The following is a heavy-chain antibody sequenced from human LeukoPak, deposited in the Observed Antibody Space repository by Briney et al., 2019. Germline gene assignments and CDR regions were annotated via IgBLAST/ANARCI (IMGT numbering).Heavy chain of an antibody. D-gene: IGHD6-13*01. J-gene: IGHJ4*02. CDR3: ARSSIIAAAGPYYFDY. CDR2: IIPIFGTA. CDR1: GYTFTSYG. Sequence: SVKVSCKASGYTFTSYGISWVRQAPGQGLEWMGGIIPIFGTANYAQKFQGRVTITTDKSTTTAYMELSSLRSEDTAVYYCARSSIIAAAGPYYFDYWGQGTLVTVSS. V-gene: IGHV1-69*05.